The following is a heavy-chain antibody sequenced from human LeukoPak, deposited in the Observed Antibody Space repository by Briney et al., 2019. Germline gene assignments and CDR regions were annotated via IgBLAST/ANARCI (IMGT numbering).Heavy chain of an antibody. D-gene: IGHD2-2*01. Sequence: NPGGSLRLSCAASGFTFSSYSMNWVRQAPGKGLEWVSSISSSSNYIYYADSVKGRFTISRDNAKNSLSLQMNSLRAEDTAVYYCARETYCTSTSCPIGDHFDYWGQGTLVTVSS. J-gene: IGHJ4*02. CDR2: ISSSSNYI. CDR3: ARETYCTSTSCPIGDHFDY. CDR1: GFTFSSYS. V-gene: IGHV3-21*01.